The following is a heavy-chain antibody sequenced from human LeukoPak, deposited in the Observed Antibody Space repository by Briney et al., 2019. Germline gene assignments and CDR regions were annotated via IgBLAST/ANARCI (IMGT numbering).Heavy chain of an antibody. CDR1: GGSISSSSYY. CDR3: ARDGGVVYYYDSSGYLVN. Sequence: PSETLSLTCTVSGGSISSSSYYWGWIRQPPGKGLEWIGSIYYSGSTYYNPSLKSRVTMSVDTPKNQFSLKLSSVTAADTAVYYCARDGGVVYYYDSSGYLVNWGQGTLVTVSS. D-gene: IGHD3-22*01. J-gene: IGHJ4*02. V-gene: IGHV4-39*07. CDR2: IYYSGST.